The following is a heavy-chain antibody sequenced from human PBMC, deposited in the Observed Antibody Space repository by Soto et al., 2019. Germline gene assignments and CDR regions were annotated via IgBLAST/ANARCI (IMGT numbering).Heavy chain of an antibody. D-gene: IGHD2-2*01. CDR3: ANSPGDCSSTSGGALHAFDF. CDR2: VYYSGST. V-gene: IGHV4-31*03. CDR1: GGSISSGGYY. J-gene: IGHJ3*01. Sequence: PSETLSLTCTVSGGSISSGGYYWSWIRQHPGKGLEWIGYVYYSGSTYYNPSLRSRVTISVDTSKNQFSLKLSSVTAADTAVYYWANSPGDCSSTSGGALHAFDFWGKGTMVTVSS.